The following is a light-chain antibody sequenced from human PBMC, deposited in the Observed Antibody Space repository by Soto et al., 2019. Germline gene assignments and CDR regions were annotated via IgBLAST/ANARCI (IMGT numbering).Light chain of an antibody. CDR1: QDIXXX. V-gene: IGKV1-33*01. J-gene: IGKJ4*01. Sequence: DIQMTQSPSSLSASVGDRVTITCQASQDIXXXXNWYQQKPGKAPKLLIYDASNLETGVPSRFSGSGSGTDFTFTISSLQPEDIATYYCQQYDNLPPLTFGGGTKVEIK. CDR3: QQYDNLPPLT. CDR2: DAS.